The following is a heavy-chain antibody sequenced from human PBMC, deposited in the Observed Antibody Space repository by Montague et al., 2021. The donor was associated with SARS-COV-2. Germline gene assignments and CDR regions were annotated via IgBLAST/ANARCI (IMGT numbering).Heavy chain of an antibody. J-gene: IGHJ4*02. Sequence: CAISGDSVSTNNTTWNWVRQSPSGDPEWLGRTYFRSKWYNDYAXXXKSRITINPDTSKNQFSLQLKSVTPKDTAIYFCGRVFAPAGTFDFWGQGTLVTVSS. CDR3: GRVFAPAGTFDF. CDR2: TYFRSKWYN. D-gene: IGHD6-13*01. V-gene: IGHV6-1*01. CDR1: GDSVSTNNTT.